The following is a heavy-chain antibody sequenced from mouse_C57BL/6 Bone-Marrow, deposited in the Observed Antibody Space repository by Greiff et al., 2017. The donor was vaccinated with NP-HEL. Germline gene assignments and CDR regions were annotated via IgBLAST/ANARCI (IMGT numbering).Heavy chain of an antibody. J-gene: IGHJ3*01. CDR3: TTSCGPWFAY. CDR2: IDPENGDT. V-gene: IGHV14-4*01. CDR1: GFNIKDDY. Sequence: VQLQQSGAELVRPGASVKLSCTASGFNIKDDYMHWVKQRPEQGLEWIGWIDPENGDTEYASKFQGKATITADTSSNTAYLQLSSLTSEDTAVYYCTTSCGPWFAYWGQGTLVTVSA. D-gene: IGHD1-1*02.